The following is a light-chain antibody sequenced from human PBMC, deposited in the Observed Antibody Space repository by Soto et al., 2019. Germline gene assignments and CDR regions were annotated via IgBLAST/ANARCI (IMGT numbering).Light chain of an antibody. CDR3: VAWDDSLNGYVV. Sequence: QSVLTQPPSASGTPGQRVTISCSGSSSNIGSITVNWYQQLPGTAPKLVIYSNNQRPSGFPDRFSGSKSGTSASLAISGLQSEDEADYYCVAWDDSLNGYVVFGGGTKVTVL. CDR2: SNN. V-gene: IGLV1-44*01. J-gene: IGLJ2*01. CDR1: SSNIGSIT.